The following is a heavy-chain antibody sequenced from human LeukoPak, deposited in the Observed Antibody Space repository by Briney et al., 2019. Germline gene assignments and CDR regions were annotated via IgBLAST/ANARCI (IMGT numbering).Heavy chain of an antibody. V-gene: IGHV4-39*01. J-gene: IGHJ4*02. D-gene: IGHD5-12*01. CDR3: ARQDSTVATFDY. CDR2: IYYSGST. Sequence: KPSETLSLTCTVSGGSISSSSYYWGWIRQPPGKGLEWIGSIYYSGSTYYNPSLKSRVTISVDTSKNQFSLKLSSVTAADTAVYYCARQDSTVATFDYWGQGTLVTVSS. CDR1: GGSISSSSYY.